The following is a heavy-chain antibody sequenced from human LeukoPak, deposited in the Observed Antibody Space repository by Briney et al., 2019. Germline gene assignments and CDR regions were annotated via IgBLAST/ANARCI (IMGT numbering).Heavy chain of an antibody. CDR3: ARGPGGGTPDY. D-gene: IGHD1-1*01. J-gene: IGHJ4*02. V-gene: IGHV4-34*01. CDR1: GGSFSGYY. CDR2: INHSGST. Sequence: SETLSLTCXVXGGSFSGYYWSWIRQPPGKGLEWIGEINHSGSTNYNPSLKSRVTISVDTSKNQFSLKLSSVTAADTAVYYCARGPGGGTPDYWGQGTLVTVSS.